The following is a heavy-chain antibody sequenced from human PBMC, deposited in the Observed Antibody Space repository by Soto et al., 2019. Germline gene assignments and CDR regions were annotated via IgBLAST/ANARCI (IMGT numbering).Heavy chain of an antibody. CDR2: ISDGGRNK. J-gene: IGHJ3*02. V-gene: IGHV3-30*03. D-gene: IGHD5-12*01. Sequence: GGSLRLSCAASGFTFKDFGMSWVRQAPGKGLEWVSVISDGGRNKYYTDSVKGRFTISRDNSKNTLYLQMNSLRAEDTAVYYCARLEMATIGAFDIWGQGTMVTVSS. CDR3: ARLEMATIGAFDI. CDR1: GFTFKDFG.